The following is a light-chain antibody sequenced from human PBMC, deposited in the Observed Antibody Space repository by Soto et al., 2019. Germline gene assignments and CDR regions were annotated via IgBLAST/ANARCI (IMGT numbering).Light chain of an antibody. CDR1: DGPVTSNHY. CDR2: DTT. J-gene: IGLJ2*01. Sequence: QAVVTQEPSLTVSRGGTVTLTCGSSDGPVTSNHYPYWYQQRPGQVPRTLIYDTTNRQSWAPARFSGSLVGVKAALTLSGAQPEDEADYYCLLAYSGGRVFGGGTQLTVL. CDR3: LLAYSGGRV. V-gene: IGLV7-46*01.